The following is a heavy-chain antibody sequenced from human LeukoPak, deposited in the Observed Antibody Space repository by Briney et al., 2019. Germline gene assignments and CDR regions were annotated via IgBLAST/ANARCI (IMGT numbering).Heavy chain of an antibody. V-gene: IGHV5-51*01. CDR1: GYTFTNHW. Sequence: RGESLKISCKGSGYTFTNHWNAWVRQMPGKGLEWMGIIYHADSDTRYSPSFQGQVTISADKSIRTAYLQWSSLKASDTAMYYCAFGASNWDQFDYWGQGTLVTVSS. CDR3: AFGASNWDQFDY. D-gene: IGHD7-27*01. J-gene: IGHJ4*02. CDR2: IYHADSDT.